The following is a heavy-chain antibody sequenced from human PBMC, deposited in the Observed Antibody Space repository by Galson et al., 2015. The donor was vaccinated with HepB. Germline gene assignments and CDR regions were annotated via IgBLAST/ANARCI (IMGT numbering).Heavy chain of an antibody. CDR3: ARVGDGDPYVVDYYYYMDV. J-gene: IGHJ6*03. CDR2: IIPILGIA. D-gene: IGHD4-17*01. V-gene: IGHV1-69*10. Sequence: SVKVSCKASGGTFSSYAISWVRQAPGQGLEWMGGIIPILGIANYAQKFQGRVTITADKSTSTAYMELSSLRSEDTAVYYCARVGDGDPYVVDYYYYMDVWGKGTTVTVSS. CDR1: GGTFSSYA.